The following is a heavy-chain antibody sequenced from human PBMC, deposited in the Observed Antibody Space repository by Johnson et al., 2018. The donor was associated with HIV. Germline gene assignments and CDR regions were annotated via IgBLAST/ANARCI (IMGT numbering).Heavy chain of an antibody. Sequence: VQLVESGGGLIQPGGSLRLSCAASGFTVTSTYMSWVRQAPGKGLEWVSVIYSGGNTNYVDSVKGRFTISRDNSKNTLYLQMNSLRAEDTAVYYCARPVVADYRGAFDIWGQGTMVTVSS. CDR3: ARPVVADYRGAFDI. J-gene: IGHJ3*02. D-gene: IGHD3-22*01. CDR1: GFTVTSTY. CDR2: IYSGGNT. V-gene: IGHV3-53*01.